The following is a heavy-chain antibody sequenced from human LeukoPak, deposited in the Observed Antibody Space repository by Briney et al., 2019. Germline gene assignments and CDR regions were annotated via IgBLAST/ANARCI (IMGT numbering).Heavy chain of an antibody. CDR3: AKGAGSVYSLPFDY. Sequence: SETLSLTCTVSGGSISPYYWRWLRQPPGKGVEWIGYIYYSGSTNYNPSLKSRVTISLDTSKNQFSLRLMSVTAADTAVYYCAKGAGSVYSLPFDYWGPGTLVSVSS. CDR1: GGSISPYY. D-gene: IGHD3-3*01. J-gene: IGHJ4*02. CDR2: IYYSGST. V-gene: IGHV4-59*01.